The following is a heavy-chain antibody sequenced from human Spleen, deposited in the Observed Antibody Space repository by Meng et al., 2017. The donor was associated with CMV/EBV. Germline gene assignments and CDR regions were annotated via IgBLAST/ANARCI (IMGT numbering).Heavy chain of an antibody. CDR1: GGSFSGYY. V-gene: IGHV4-34*01. CDR3: ARGRQYSSSSRIPAPPIAVAGTRTYYYYYGMDV. J-gene: IGHJ6*02. CDR2: INHSGST. Sequence: SQTLSLTCAVYGGSFSGYYWSWIRQPPGKGLEWIGEINHSGSTNYNPSLKSRVTISVDTSKNKFSLKLSSVTAADTAVYYCARGRQYSSSSRIPAPPIAVAGTRTYYYYYGMDVWGQGTTVTVSS. D-gene: IGHD6-19*01.